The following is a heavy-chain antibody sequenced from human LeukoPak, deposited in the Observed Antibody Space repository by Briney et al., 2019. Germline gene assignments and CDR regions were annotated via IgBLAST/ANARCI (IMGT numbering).Heavy chain of an antibody. D-gene: IGHD2-15*01. CDR1: GFTFSSYS. Sequence: KSGGSLRLSCAASGFTFSSYSINWVRQAPGKGLEWVSSISSTSTYMYYADSVKGRFTISRDNAKNSLFLQMNSLRAEDTAVYYCAKNTFCSSSSCQTALDYWAREPWSPSPQ. J-gene: IGHJ4*02. CDR3: AKNTFCSSSSCQTALDY. CDR2: ISSTSTYM. V-gene: IGHV3-21*01.